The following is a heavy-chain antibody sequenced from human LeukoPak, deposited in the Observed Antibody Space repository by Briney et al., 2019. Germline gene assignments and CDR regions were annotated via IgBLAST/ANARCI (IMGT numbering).Heavy chain of an antibody. J-gene: IGHJ4*02. D-gene: IGHD2-8*01. V-gene: IGHV4-39*02. CDR2: IYYSGST. CDR1: GGSISNSNYY. Sequence: KPSETLSLTCTVSGGSISNSNYYWGWVRQPPGKGLEWIGRIYYSGSTYYNPSPKSRVTISVDTSKNHFSLKLSSVTAADTAEYYCARLGYCTNGACYTHPLDYWGQGTLVTVSS. CDR3: ARLGYCTNGACYTHPLDY.